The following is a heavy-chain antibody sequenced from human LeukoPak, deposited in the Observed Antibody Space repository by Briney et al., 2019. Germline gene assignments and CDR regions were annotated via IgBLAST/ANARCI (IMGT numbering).Heavy chain of an antibody. CDR2: INPNSGGT. V-gene: IGHV1-2*04. CDR1: GYTFTGYY. J-gene: IGHJ4*02. Sequence: ASVKVSCKASGYTFTGYYMHWVRQAPGQGLEWMGWINPNSGGTNYAQKFQGWATMTRDTSISTAYMELSRLRSDDTAVYYCARQYSSGWYDYWGQGTLVTVSS. CDR3: ARQYSSGWYDY. D-gene: IGHD6-19*01.